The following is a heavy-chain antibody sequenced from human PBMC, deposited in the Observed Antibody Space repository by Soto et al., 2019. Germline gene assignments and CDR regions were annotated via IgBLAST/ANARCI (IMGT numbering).Heavy chain of an antibody. CDR1: GFTFSSYW. V-gene: IGHV3-7*01. D-gene: IGHD2-8*01. CDR3: ARDEGYCTNGVCFFPPHYYYYYMDV. CDR2: IKQDGSEK. J-gene: IGHJ6*03. Sequence: EVQLVESGGGLVQPGGSLRLSCAASGFTFSSYWMSWVRQAPGKGLEWVANIKQDGSEKYYVDSVKGRFTISRDNAKNSLYLQMNSLRAEDTAVYYCARDEGYCTNGVCFFPPHYYYYYMDVWGKGTTVTVSS.